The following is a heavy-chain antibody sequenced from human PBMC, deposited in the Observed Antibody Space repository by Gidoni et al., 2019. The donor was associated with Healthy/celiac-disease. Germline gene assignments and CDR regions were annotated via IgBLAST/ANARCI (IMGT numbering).Heavy chain of an antibody. D-gene: IGHD5-18*01. V-gene: IGHV1-8*01. CDR1: GYTCTSYD. CDR3: AIDTAMAVYYYGMDV. CDR2: MNPNSGNT. Sequence: QVQLVQSGAEVKKPGGSVKVSCKASGYTCTSYDINWVRQGTGQGIEWMGWMNPNSGNTGYAQKFQGRVTMTRNTSISTAYMELSSLRSEDTAVYYCAIDTAMAVYYYGMDVWGQGTTVTVSS. J-gene: IGHJ6*02.